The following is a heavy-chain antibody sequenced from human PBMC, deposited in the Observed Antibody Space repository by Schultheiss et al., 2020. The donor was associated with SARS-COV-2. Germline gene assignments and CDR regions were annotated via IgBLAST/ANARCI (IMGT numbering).Heavy chain of an antibody. CDR1: GFTFSSYG. V-gene: IGHV3-30*03. J-gene: IGHJ4*02. D-gene: IGHD3-22*01. CDR2: ISYDGSNK. Sequence: GGSLRLSCAASGFTFSSYGMHWVRQAPGKGLEWVAVISYDGSNKYYADSVKGRFTISRDNAKNSLYLQMNSLRAEDTAVYYCARSGSGYYFSPGWGQGTLVTVSS. CDR3: ARSGSGYYFSPG.